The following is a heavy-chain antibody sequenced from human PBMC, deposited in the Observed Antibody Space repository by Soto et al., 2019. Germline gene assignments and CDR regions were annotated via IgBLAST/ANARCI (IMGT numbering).Heavy chain of an antibody. Sequence: GGSLRLSCAASGFNVGAFAVNWVRQAPGKGLEWVSGISVSGAFIYYADSVRGRFSISRDASENILYLQMNSLRVDDTALYYCTRETVAGITGLDYWGPGTLVTVS. V-gene: IGHV3-23*01. D-gene: IGHD1-20*01. CDR3: TRETVAGITGLDY. J-gene: IGHJ4*02. CDR2: ISVSGAFI. CDR1: GFNVGAFA.